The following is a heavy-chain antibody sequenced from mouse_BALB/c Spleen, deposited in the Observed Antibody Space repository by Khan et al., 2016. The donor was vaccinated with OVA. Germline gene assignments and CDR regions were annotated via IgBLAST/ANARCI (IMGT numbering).Heavy chain of an antibody. J-gene: IGHJ2*01. D-gene: IGHD2-14*01. CDR2: IYPYNDDT. Sequence: VQLQQSGPELVKPGASVKMSCKASGYTFTSYVMHWLRQKPGQGLEWIGYIYPYNDDTKYNEKFKGKATLTSDKSSSTAYMELSSLTSEDSAVYYCAKNYRYDVYFDYWAKAPLSQSPQ. V-gene: IGHV1S136*01. CDR1: GYTFTSYV. CDR3: AKNYRYDVYFDY.